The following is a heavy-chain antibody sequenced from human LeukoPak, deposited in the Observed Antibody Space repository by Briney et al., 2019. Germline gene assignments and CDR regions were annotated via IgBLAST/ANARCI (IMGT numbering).Heavy chain of an antibody. J-gene: IGHJ4*02. CDR1: GFTFSSYA. V-gene: IGHV3-23*01. CDR2: ISGSGGST. CDR3: GKGRIRDGYNLVVDY. Sequence: GRSLRLFCAASGFTFSSYAMSWVRQAPGKGLEWVSAISGSGGSTYYADSVKGRFTISRDNSKNTLHLQMNSPRADDTAVYYCGKGRIRDGYNLVVDYWGQGTLVTVSS. D-gene: IGHD5-24*01.